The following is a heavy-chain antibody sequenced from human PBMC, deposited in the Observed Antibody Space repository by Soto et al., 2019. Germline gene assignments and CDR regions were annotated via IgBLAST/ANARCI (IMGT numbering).Heavy chain of an antibody. Sequence: SVKVSCKVSGGSFSSFSINWVRQAPGQRFEWMGGIIPILGTANFTQKFQDRVTFTADESTATAYMTLSSLTSEDTAFYYCTSFDSNGYYPQNNYWGPGTQVTV. CDR1: GGSFSSFS. J-gene: IGHJ4*02. CDR2: IIPILGTA. D-gene: IGHD3-22*01. CDR3: TSFDSNGYYPQNNY. V-gene: IGHV1-69*13.